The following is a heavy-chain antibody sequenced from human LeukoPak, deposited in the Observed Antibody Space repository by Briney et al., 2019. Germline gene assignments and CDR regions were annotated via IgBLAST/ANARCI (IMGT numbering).Heavy chain of an antibody. CDR3: ARDAVVVVPAANYTAYVNSSPNYYYYYMDV. J-gene: IGHJ6*03. CDR1: GGSISSHY. CDR2: IYYSGST. Sequence: SETLSLTCTVSGGSISSHYWSWIRQPPGKGLEWIGYIYYSGSTNYNPSLKSRVTISVDTSKNQFSLKLSSVTAADTAVYYCARDAVVVVPAANYTAYVNSSPNYYYYYMDVWGKGTTVTVSS. D-gene: IGHD2-2*01. V-gene: IGHV4-59*11.